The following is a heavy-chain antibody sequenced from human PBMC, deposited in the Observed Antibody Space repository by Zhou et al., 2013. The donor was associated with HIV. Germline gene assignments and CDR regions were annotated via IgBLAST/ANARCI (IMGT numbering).Heavy chain of an antibody. J-gene: IGHJ6*03. CDR2: IHYSGST. V-gene: IGHV4-59*11. CDR3: ARVIPAAIPRSPNYYYYMDV. D-gene: IGHD2-2*02. Sequence: QVQLQESGPGLVKPSETLSLTCTVSGGSISSHYWSWIRQPPGKGLEYIGYIHYSGSTNYNPSLKSRVTISVDTSKNQFSLKLSSVTAADTAVYYCARVIPAAIPRSPNYYYYMDVWGKGTTVTVSS. CDR1: GGSISSHY.